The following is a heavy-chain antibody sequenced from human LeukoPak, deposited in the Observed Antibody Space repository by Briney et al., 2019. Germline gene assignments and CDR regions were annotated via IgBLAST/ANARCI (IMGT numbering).Heavy chain of an antibody. CDR3: ARGVGSGWPGGY. V-gene: IGHV4-34*01. D-gene: IGHD6-19*01. CDR1: GGSFSGYY. Sequence: SETLSLTCAVYGGSFSGYYWSWIRQPPGKGLEWIGEINHSGSTNYNPSLKSRVTISVDTSKNQFSLKLSSVTAADTAVYYCARGVGSGWPGGYWGQGTLVTVSS. CDR2: INHSGST. J-gene: IGHJ4*02.